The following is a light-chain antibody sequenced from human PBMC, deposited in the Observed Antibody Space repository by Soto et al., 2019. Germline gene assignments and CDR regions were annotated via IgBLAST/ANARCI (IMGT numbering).Light chain of an antibody. CDR2: EVS. J-gene: IGLJ1*01. Sequence: QSALTQPASVSGSPGQSITISCTGTSSDVGGYNYVSWYQQHPGKAPKLMIYEVSNRPSGVSNRFSDSKSGNTASLTISGLQAEDEGDYFCSSYGSTSTRYVFGTGTKLTVL. CDR3: SSYGSTSTRYV. V-gene: IGLV2-14*01. CDR1: SSDVGGYNY.